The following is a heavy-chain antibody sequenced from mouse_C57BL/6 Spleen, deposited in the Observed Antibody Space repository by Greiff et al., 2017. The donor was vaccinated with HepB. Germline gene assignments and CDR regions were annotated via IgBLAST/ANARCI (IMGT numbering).Heavy chain of an antibody. Sequence: VQLQQSGAELMKPGASVKLSCKATGYTFTGYWIEWVKQRPGHGLEWIGEILPGSGSTNYIEKFKGKATFTADTSSNTAYMQLSSLTTEDSAIYYCANGGYYGYDDWFAYWGQGTLVTVSA. D-gene: IGHD2-2*01. V-gene: IGHV1-9*01. J-gene: IGHJ3*01. CDR1: GYTFTGYW. CDR3: ANGGYYGYDDWFAY. CDR2: ILPGSGST.